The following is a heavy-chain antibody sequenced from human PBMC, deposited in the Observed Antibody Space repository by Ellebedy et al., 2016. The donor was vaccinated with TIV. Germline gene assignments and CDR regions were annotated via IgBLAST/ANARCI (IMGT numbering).Heavy chain of an antibody. CDR1: GFTFSPYA. Sequence: GESLKISXAASGFTFSPYAMHWVRQAPGKGLEWVAVISHDGSNKYYVESVKGRFTISRDNSKNTLYLQMNGLRPDDTAVYYCARDQFGGNSDGVGGAMDVWGQGTTITVSS. CDR3: ARDQFGGNSDGVGGAMDV. CDR2: ISHDGSNK. D-gene: IGHD4-23*01. V-gene: IGHV3-30*04. J-gene: IGHJ6*02.